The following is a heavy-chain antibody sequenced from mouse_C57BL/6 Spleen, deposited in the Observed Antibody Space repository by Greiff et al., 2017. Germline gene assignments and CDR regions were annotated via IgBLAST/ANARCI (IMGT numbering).Heavy chain of an antibody. CDR3: ARRERSYPYLDD. V-gene: IGHV1-50*01. D-gene: IGHD6-1*01. CDR1: GYTFTSYW. Sequence: QVQLQQPGAELVKPGASVKLSCKASGYTFTSYWMQWVKQRPGQGLAWIGEIDPSDSYTNYNQKFKGKATLTVDTSSNTAYMQISSLTSEDSAVYYCARRERSYPYLDDGGKGPTHTASS. CDR2: IDPSDSYT. J-gene: IGHJ2*01.